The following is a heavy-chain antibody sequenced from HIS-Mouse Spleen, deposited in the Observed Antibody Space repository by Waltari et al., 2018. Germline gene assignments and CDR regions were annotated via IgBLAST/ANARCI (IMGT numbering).Heavy chain of an antibody. Sequence: EVQLLESGGGLVQPGGSLRLSCAASGFTFSSYAMSWVRQAPGKGLAWVSAISGSGGSTYYADSVKGRFTISRDNSKNTLYLQMNSLRAEDTAVYYCAKDRGIAAAGYDAFDIWGQGTMVTVSS. V-gene: IGHV3-23*01. CDR2: ISGSGGST. CDR3: AKDRGIAAAGYDAFDI. J-gene: IGHJ3*02. CDR1: GFTFSSYA. D-gene: IGHD6-13*01.